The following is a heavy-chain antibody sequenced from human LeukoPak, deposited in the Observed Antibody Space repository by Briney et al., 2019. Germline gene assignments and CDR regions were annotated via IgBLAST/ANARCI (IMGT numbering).Heavy chain of an antibody. D-gene: IGHD3-22*01. V-gene: IGHV1-2*02. CDR1: GYTLTGYY. J-gene: IGHJ4*02. CDR2: INPNSGGT. Sequence: ASVKVSCKASGYTLTGYYMHWVRQAPGQGLEWMGWINPNSGGTNYAQKFQGRVTMTRDTSISTAYMELSRLRSDDTAVYYCARDYSSSWSYYDSSGYPDYWGQGTLVTVSS. CDR3: ARDYSSSWSYYDSSGYPDY.